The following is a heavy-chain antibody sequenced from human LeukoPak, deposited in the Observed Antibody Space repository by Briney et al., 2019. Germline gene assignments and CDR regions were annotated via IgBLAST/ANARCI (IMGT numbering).Heavy chain of an antibody. CDR2: MSYDGSNK. CDR3: AKEGGVAATGAFDH. CDR1: GSTFSSYW. V-gene: IGHV3-30*18. D-gene: IGHD6-13*01. Sequence: GGSLRLSCAASGSTFSSYWMSWVRQAPGKGLEWVAVMSYDGSNKYYADSVKGRFIISRDNFKNTLNLQMNSLRAEDTAVYYCAKEGGVAATGAFDHWGQGTLVTVSS. J-gene: IGHJ4*02.